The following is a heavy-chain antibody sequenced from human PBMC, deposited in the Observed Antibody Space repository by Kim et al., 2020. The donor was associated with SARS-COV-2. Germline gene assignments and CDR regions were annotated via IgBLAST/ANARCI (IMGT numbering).Heavy chain of an antibody. J-gene: IGHJ4*01. CDR1: GFALRSFA. CDR2: ISYDAKHK. Sequence: GGSLRLSCTASGFALRSFAIHWVRQTPGKGLEWVAVISYDAKHKYCVESVKDRFTISRDNSKDTVYLQMNSLRTEDSAVYFCARERDASLADWDFVYWG. CDR3: ARERDASLADWDFVY. V-gene: IGHV3-30*04. D-gene: IGHD3-3*02.